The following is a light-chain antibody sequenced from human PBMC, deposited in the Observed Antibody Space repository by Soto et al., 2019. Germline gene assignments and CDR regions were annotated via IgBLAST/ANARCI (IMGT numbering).Light chain of an antibody. Sequence: EIGLPQSPGTLSVSPGETATLSCRASQSVSSNLAWYQQKPGQAPRLLIYGASTRATGIPARFSGSGSGTEFTLTISSLQSEDFAVYYCQQYNNWPQTFGQGTKVDIK. CDR1: QSVSSN. J-gene: IGKJ1*01. V-gene: IGKV3-15*01. CDR2: GAS. CDR3: QQYNNWPQT.